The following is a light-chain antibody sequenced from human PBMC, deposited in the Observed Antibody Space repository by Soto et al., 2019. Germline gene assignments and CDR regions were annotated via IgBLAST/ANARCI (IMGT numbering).Light chain of an antibody. J-gene: IGLJ3*02. CDR2: EVS. V-gene: IGLV2-8*01. CDR1: SSDVGKYDY. Sequence: QSALTQPPSASGSPGQSVTISCTGTSSDVGKYDYVSWFQHHPGKAPKLIIYEVSKRPSGVPDRFSGSKSGSTASLTVSGLQTEDEADYYCSSYTTSSTLAVFGGGTQLTVL. CDR3: SSYTTSSTLAV.